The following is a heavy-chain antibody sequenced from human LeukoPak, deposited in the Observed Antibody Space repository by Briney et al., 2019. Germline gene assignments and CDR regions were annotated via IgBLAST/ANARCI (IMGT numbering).Heavy chain of an antibody. J-gene: IGHJ3*02. D-gene: IGHD3-10*01. Sequence: SETLSLTCTISGGSISSYYWNWIRQPPGKGLEWIGYIYYSGSTDYNPSLKSRVTISVDTSNNQFSLKLSSVTAADTAVYYCARGGEIYAFDIWGQGTVVTVSS. CDR1: GGSISSYY. CDR2: IYYSGST. CDR3: ARGGEIYAFDI. V-gene: IGHV4-59*01.